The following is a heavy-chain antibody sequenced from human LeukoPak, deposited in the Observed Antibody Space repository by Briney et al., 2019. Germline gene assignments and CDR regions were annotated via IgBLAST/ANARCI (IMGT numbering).Heavy chain of an antibody. V-gene: IGHV1-2*02. CDR2: INPNSGGT. D-gene: IGHD5-18*01. CDR1: GYTFTGYY. CDR3: AREIGPRQLHLWGSAFDY. J-gene: IGHJ4*02. Sequence: GASVKVSCKASGYTFTGYYMHWVRQAPGQGLEWMGWINPNSGGTNYAQKLQGRVTMTRDTSISTAYMELSRLRSDDTAVYYCAREIGPRQLHLWGSAFDYWGQGTLVTVSS.